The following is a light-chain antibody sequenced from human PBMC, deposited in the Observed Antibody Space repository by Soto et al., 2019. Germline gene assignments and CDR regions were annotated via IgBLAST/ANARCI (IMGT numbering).Light chain of an antibody. J-gene: IGKJ3*01. CDR1: QGISNY. CDR2: AAS. Sequence: DIPMTQSPSSLSASVGDRVTITCRASQGISNYLAWYQQKPGKVPKLLIYAASTLQSGVPSRFSGSGSGTDLTLTISSLQPEDVATYYCQKYNSAPFDFTFGPWTKVDI. CDR3: QKYNSAPFDFT. V-gene: IGKV1-27*01.